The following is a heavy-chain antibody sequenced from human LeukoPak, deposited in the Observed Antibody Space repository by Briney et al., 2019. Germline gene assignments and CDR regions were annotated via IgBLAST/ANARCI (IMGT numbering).Heavy chain of an antibody. D-gene: IGHD6-19*01. J-gene: IGHJ4*02. V-gene: IGHV3-9*01. CDR3: AKDNRRHYTSGPNPDSLH. Sequence: GRSLRLSCAGSGFIFNNYAMHWVRQPPGKGLEWVSGISRNSGSIDYADSVKGRFTISRDNAKNSLYLQMNSLRVEDTAFYYCAKDNRRHYTSGPNPDSLHWGQGALVTVSS. CDR1: GFIFNNYA. CDR2: ISRNSGSI.